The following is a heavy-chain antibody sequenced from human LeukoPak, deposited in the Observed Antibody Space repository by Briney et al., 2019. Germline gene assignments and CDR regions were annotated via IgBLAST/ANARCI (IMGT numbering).Heavy chain of an antibody. CDR2: MNPNSGNT. Sequence: ASVKVSCKASGYTFTSYDINWVRQAAGQGLEWMGWMNPNSGNTGYAQKFQGRVTMTRNTSISTAYMELSSLRSEDTAVYYCVIMSVANYYYYGMDVWGQGTTVTVSS. D-gene: IGHD6-19*01. J-gene: IGHJ6*02. V-gene: IGHV1-8*01. CDR3: VIMSVANYYYYGMDV. CDR1: GYTFTSYD.